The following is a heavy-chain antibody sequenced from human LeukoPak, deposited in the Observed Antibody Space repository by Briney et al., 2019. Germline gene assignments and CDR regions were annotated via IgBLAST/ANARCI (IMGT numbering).Heavy chain of an antibody. V-gene: IGHV1-46*01. J-gene: IGHJ3*02. D-gene: IGHD2-21*02. CDR2: INPSGGST. Sequence: ASVKVSCKASGYTFTSYYMHWVRQAPGQGLEWMGIINPSGGSTSYAQKFQGRVTMTRDMSTSTVYMELSSLRSEDTAVYYCAREEPNSCGGDCHYDAFDIWGQGTMVTVSS. CDR3: AREEPNSCGGDCHYDAFDI. CDR1: GYTFTSYY.